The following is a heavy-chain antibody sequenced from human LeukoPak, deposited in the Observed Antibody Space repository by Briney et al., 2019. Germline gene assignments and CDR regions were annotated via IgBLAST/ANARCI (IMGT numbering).Heavy chain of an antibody. J-gene: IGHJ5*02. CDR1: GGSISSYY. V-gene: IGHV4-59*01. Sequence: PSETLSLTCTVSGGSISSYYWSWIRQPPGKGLEWIGYIYYSGSTNYNPSLKRRVTISVDTSKTQFSLKLPSVNAADTAVYYCARWSDGSSAYYGPWGQGTLVTVSS. CDR3: ARWSDGSSAYYGP. CDR2: IYYSGST. D-gene: IGHD3-22*01.